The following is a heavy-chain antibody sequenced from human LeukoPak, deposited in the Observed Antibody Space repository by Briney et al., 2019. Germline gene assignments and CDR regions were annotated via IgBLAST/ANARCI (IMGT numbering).Heavy chain of an antibody. CDR2: ISYDGSNK. V-gene: IGHV3-30*18. Sequence: GGSLRLPCAASGFIFSSYGMHWVRQAPGKGLEWVAVISYDGSNKYYADSVKGRFTISRDNSKNTLYLQMNSLRAEDTAVYYCAKTFTDYGDYYFDYWGQGTLVTVSS. J-gene: IGHJ4*02. D-gene: IGHD4-17*01. CDR3: AKTFTDYGDYYFDY. CDR1: GFIFSSYG.